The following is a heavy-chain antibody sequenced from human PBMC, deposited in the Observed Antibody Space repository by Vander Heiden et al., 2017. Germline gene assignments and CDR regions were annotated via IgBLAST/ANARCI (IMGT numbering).Heavy chain of an antibody. D-gene: IGHD2-15*01. CDR2: ISYDGSNK. J-gene: IGHJ4*02. CDR1: AFTFSTYT. Sequence: QVQLVAFGGGVVQPGRSLRPSCAASAFTFSTYTMHWVRQAPGKGLEWVSVISYDGSNKYHADSVGGRFTISRDNSKNTLYLQMNSLRAEDTAVYYCARGEMSTLGPFDYWGQGTLVTVSS. CDR3: ARGEMSTLGPFDY. V-gene: IGHV3-30-3*01.